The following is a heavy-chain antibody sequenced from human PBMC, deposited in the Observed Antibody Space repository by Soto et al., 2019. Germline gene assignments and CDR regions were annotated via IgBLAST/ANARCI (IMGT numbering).Heavy chain of an antibody. CDR3: XXXXXXPAALGH. Sequence: QVQMVQSGAEVKRPGASVKVSCKTSGYTFTSHGINWVRQAPGQGLEWMGWINGHDGSKNYAQMFQGRVTTTTDTXXXXXXXXXXXXXXXXXXXXXXXXXXXXPAALGHSGQGTLVTGSS. CDR2: INGHDGSK. J-gene: IGHJ4*02. V-gene: IGHV1-18*01. D-gene: IGHD2-2*01. CDR1: GYTFTSHG.